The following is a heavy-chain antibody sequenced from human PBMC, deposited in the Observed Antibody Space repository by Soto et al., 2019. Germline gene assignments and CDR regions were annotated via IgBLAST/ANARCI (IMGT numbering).Heavy chain of an antibody. CDR1: SGSFSGYY. CDR2: ISQSGNT. Sequence: ETLSLTCSIYSGSFSGYYWSWIRQPPGKGLEWIGEISQSGNTNYSPSLKSRVSISIDTSMKQFSLNLASVSAADTAVYYCARAPKVSGSSQTRPDFWGQGTLVTVSS. V-gene: IGHV4-34*01. D-gene: IGHD6-6*01. CDR3: ARAPKVSGSSQTRPDF. J-gene: IGHJ4*02.